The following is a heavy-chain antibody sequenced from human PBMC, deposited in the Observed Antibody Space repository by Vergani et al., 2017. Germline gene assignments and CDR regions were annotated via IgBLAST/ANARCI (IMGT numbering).Heavy chain of an antibody. CDR1: GFPLSNYD. V-gene: IGHV3-30*02. CDR2: IQFDGSNQ. Sequence: QVQLVESGGGVVQRGGSLRLPCATSGFPLSNYDMQWIRQGPGKGLEFVAFIQFDGSNQYYAESVKGRFTLSRDFSKNTLYLQMNSLRTDDTATYYCAKHFRGWGIDYWGQGTQVIVSS. D-gene: IGHD3-16*01. J-gene: IGHJ4*02. CDR3: AKHFRGWGIDY.